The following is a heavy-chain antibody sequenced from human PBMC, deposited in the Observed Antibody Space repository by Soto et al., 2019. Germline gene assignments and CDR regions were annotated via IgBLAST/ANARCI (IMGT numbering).Heavy chain of an antibody. D-gene: IGHD3-16*01. CDR1: GFTFSSYS. V-gene: IGHV3-21*01. J-gene: IGHJ4*02. CDR3: ARDARGYYGQLDY. Sequence: EVQLVEYGGGLVKPGGSLRLSCAAFGFTFSSYSMNWVRQAPGKGLEWVSSISRSSSYIYYADSVKGRFTISRDNAKNSLYLQMNSLRAEDTAVYYCARDARGYYGQLDYWGQGTLVTVSS. CDR2: ISRSSSYI.